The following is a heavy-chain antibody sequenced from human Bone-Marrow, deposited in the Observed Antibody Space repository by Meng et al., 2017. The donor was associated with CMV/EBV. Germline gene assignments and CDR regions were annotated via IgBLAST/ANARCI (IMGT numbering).Heavy chain of an antibody. V-gene: IGHV3-43*01. J-gene: IGHJ6*02. CDR1: GFTIDDST. D-gene: IGHD6-6*01. CDR3: AKDFRGIAARRSYGMDV. Sequence: GGSLRLSCASSGFTIDDSTMHWVRQAPGKGLEWVSLISWDGGSTYYADSVKGRFTISRDNSKNSLYLQMNSLRTEDTALYYCAKDFRGIAARRSYGMDVWGQGTTVTVSS. CDR2: ISWDGGST.